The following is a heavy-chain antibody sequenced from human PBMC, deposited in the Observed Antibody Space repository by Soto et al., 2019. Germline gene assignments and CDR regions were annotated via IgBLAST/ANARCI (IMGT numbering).Heavy chain of an antibody. CDR1: RGTFSSYA. Sequence: SVKVSCKASRGTFSSYAISWVRQAPGQGLEWMGGIIPIFGTANYAQKFQGRVTITADESTSTAYMELSSLRSEDTAVYYCARESTAYYDFWSGYLPQFDPWGQGTLVTVSS. CDR2: IIPIFGTA. J-gene: IGHJ5*02. CDR3: ARESTAYYDFWSGYLPQFDP. D-gene: IGHD3-3*01. V-gene: IGHV1-69*13.